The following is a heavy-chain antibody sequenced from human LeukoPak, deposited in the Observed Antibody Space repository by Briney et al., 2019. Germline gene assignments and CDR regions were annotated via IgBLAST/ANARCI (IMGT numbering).Heavy chain of an antibody. CDR3: ARDNWGSLSPFDY. CDR1: GFTFSDYW. J-gene: IGHJ4*02. V-gene: IGHV3-7*03. Sequence: GGSLRLSCAASGFTFSDYWMSWVRQAPGKGLEWVANIKQDGSEKYSVDSVKGRFTISRDNARNSVYLQMNSLRAEDTAVYYCARDNWGSLSPFDYWGQGTPVTVSS. D-gene: IGHD7-27*01. CDR2: IKQDGSEK.